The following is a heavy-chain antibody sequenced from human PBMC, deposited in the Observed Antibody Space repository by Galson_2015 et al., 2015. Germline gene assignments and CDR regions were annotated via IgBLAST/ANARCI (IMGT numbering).Heavy chain of an antibody. D-gene: IGHD3-10*01. CDR1: GGTFSSYA. V-gene: IGHV1-69*13. Sequence: SVKVSCKASGGTFSSYAISWVRQAPGHGLEWMGGIIPIFGTANYAQKFQGRVTITADESTSTAYMELSSLRSEDTAVYYCASRDGSGSYNLGMDVWGQGTTVTVFS. CDR2: IIPIFGTA. J-gene: IGHJ6*02. CDR3: ASRDGSGSYNLGMDV.